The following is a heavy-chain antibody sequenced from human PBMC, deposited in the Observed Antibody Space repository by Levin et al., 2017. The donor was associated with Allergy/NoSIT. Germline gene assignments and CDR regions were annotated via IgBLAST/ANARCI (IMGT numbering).Heavy chain of an antibody. CDR2: ISSTSSTI. J-gene: IGHJ3*02. V-gene: IGHV3-48*01. D-gene: IGHD1-1*01. Sequence: SGGSLRLSCAASGFTFSDYSMDWVRQAPGKGLEWVSYISSTSSTIYYADSVKGRFTISRDNAKNSLYLQMNSLRAEDTTVYHCTVERLGPHGFHIWGPGTMVTVSS. CDR3: TVERLGPHGFHI. CDR1: GFTFSDYS.